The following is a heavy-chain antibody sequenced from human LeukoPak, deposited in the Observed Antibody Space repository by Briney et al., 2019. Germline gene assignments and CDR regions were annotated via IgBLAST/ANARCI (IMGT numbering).Heavy chain of an antibody. V-gene: IGHV1-69*04. D-gene: IGHD3-22*01. CDR3: ARDPYYYDSSGYYRGAFDI. CDR2: IIPILGIA. J-gene: IGHJ3*02. Sequence: ASVKVSCKASGGTFSSYAISWARQAPGQGLEWMGRIIPILGIANYAQKFQGRVTITADKSTSTAYMELSSLRSEDTAVYYCARDPYYYDSSGYYRGAFDIWGQGTMVTVSS. CDR1: GGTFSSYA.